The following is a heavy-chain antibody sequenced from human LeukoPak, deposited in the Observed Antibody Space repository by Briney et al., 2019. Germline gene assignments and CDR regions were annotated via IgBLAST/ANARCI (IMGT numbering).Heavy chain of an antibody. V-gene: IGHV3-7*01. J-gene: IGHJ4*02. Sequence: GGSLRLSCAASGFTFSSAWMSWVRQAPGKGLEWVANVNQDGSGKYYVDSVKGRFTISKDNAKNSLYLQMNRLRAEDTAVYYCTSANYGPAYWGQGTLVTVSS. D-gene: IGHD5-24*01. CDR3: TSANYGPAY. CDR2: VNQDGSGK. CDR1: GFTFSSAW.